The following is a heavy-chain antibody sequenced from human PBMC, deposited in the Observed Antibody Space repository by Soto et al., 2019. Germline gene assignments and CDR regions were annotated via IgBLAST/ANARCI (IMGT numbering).Heavy chain of an antibody. Sequence: PSETLSLTCTVSGGSISSYYWSWIRQPPGKGLEWIGYIYYSGSTNYNPSLKSRVTISVDTSKNQFSLKLSSVTAADTAVYYCARHSVIPSVYSSRPGGLDYWGQGTLVTVSS. V-gene: IGHV4-59*08. CDR1: GGSISSYY. CDR2: IYYSGST. J-gene: IGHJ4*02. D-gene: IGHD6-13*01. CDR3: ARHSVIPSVYSSRPGGLDY.